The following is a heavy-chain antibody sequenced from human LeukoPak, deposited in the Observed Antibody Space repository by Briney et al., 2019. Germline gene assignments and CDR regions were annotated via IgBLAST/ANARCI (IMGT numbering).Heavy chain of an antibody. CDR2: IYYSGST. J-gene: IGHJ4*02. Sequence: SETLSLTCTVSGGSISSSSYYWGWIRQPPGKGLEWIGNIYYSGSTFYTPSLKSRVTISVDTSKNQFSLKLSSVTAADTAVYYCARFREHLRRMRGHVEYYFDYWGQGTLVTVSS. D-gene: IGHD1-1*01. CDR3: ARFREHLRRMRGHVEYYFDY. CDR1: GGSISSSSYY. V-gene: IGHV4-39*01.